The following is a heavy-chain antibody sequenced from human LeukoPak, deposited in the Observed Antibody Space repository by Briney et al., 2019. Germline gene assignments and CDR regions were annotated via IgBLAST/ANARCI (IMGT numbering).Heavy chain of an antibody. CDR3: ARDYDFWSGDYAFDY. CDR1: GFTFSSYW. Sequence: AGGSLRLSCAASGFTFSSYWMSWVRQAPGKGLEWVANIKQDGSEKYYVDSVKGRFTISRDNAKNSLYLQMNSLRAEDTGVYYCARDYDFWSGDYAFDYWGQGTLVTVSS. D-gene: IGHD3-3*01. CDR2: IKQDGSEK. J-gene: IGHJ4*02. V-gene: IGHV3-7*01.